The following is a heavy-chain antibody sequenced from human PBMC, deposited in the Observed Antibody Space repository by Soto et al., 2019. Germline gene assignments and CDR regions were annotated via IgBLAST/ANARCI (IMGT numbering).Heavy chain of an antibody. D-gene: IGHD2-21*02. Sequence: EVQLLESGGGLVQPGGSLRLSCAASGFTFSSYDMSWVRQAPGKGLEWVSAISGSGGSTYYADSVKGRFTISRDNSKNTLYLQMNSLSAIDTAVYYCAKCAGGGDCYSYFDYCGQGTLVTVSS. V-gene: IGHV3-23*01. CDR2: ISGSGGST. CDR3: AKCAGGGDCYSYFDY. CDR1: GFTFSSYD. J-gene: IGHJ4*02.